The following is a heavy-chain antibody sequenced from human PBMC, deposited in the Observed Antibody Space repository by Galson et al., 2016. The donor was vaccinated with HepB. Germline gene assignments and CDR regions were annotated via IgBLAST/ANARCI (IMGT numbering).Heavy chain of an antibody. Sequence: SLRLSCAASGFTSSSYAMHWVRQAPGKGLEWVAVISYDGSNKYYADSVKGRFTISRDNSKNTLYLQMNSLRAEDTAVYYCARKELYYYYYRMDVWGRGTTVTVSS. CDR3: ARKELYYYYYRMDV. D-gene: IGHD1-7*01. CDR1: GFTSSSYA. V-gene: IGHV3-30-3*01. J-gene: IGHJ6*02. CDR2: ISYDGSNK.